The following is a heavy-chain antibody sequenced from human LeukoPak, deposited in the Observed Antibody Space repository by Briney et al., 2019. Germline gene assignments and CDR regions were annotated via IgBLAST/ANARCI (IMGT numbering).Heavy chain of an antibody. J-gene: IGHJ3*02. D-gene: IGHD7-27*01. CDR3: ARTPLGIDAFDI. V-gene: IGHV4-59*01. CDR2: IYYSGST. CDR1: GGSISSYY. Sequence: PSETLSLTCTVSGGSISSYYWSWIRQPPGKGLEWIGYIYYSGSTNYNPSLKSRVTMSVDTSKSQFSLKLSSVTAADTAVYYCARTPLGIDAFDIWGQGTMVTVSS.